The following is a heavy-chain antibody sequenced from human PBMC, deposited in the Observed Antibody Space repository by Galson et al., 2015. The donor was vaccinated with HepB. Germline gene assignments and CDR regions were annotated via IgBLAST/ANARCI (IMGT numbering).Heavy chain of an antibody. CDR1: GGVISHGDYY. V-gene: IGHV4-31*03. Sequence: TLSLTCTVSGGVISHGDYYWSWIRQHPGKGLEWIGYIYNSGSTYYNPSLMSRVTISGDTSKSQFSLNLRSVTAADTAVYYCASGYSSSLGAFDYWGQGTLVTVSS. D-gene: IGHD6-13*01. CDR2: IYNSGST. CDR3: ASGYSSSLGAFDY. J-gene: IGHJ4*02.